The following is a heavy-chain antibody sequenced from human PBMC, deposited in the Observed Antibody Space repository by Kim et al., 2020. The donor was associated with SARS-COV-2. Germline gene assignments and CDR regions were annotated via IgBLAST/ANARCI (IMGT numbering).Heavy chain of an antibody. J-gene: IGHJ6*02. V-gene: IGHV3-9*01. CDR2: ISWNSGSI. CDR1: GFTFDDYA. Sequence: GGSLRLSCAASGFTFDDYAMHWVRQAPGKGLEWVSGISWNSGSIGYADSVKGRFTISRDNAKNSLYLQMNSLRAEDTALYYCAKGGHSGSYSMDVWGQGTTVTVSS. D-gene: IGHD1-26*01. CDR3: AKGGHSGSYSMDV.